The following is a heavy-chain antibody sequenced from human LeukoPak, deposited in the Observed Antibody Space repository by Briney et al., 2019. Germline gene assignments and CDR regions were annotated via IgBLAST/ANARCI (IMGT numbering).Heavy chain of an antibody. Sequence: GGSLRLSCAASGFTFSSYGMSWVRQAPGKGLEWVSAISGSGGSTYYADSVKGRFTISRDNSKNALYLQMNCLRAEDTAVYYCAKANLDCSGGSCYYYYMDVWGKGTTVTISS. CDR1: GFTFSSYG. D-gene: IGHD2-15*01. V-gene: IGHV3-23*01. CDR2: ISGSGGST. CDR3: AKANLDCSGGSCYYYYMDV. J-gene: IGHJ6*03.